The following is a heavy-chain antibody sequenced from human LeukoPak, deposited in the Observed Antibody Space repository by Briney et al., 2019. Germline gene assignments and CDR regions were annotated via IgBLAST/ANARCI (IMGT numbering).Heavy chain of an antibody. CDR1: GFTFSDYY. CDR2: ISSSSSYT. V-gene: IGHV3-11*06. CDR3: ARGPDGYRSGWYDG. J-gene: IGHJ4*02. Sequence: PGGSLRLSCAASGFTFSDYYMSWIRQAPGKGLEWVSYISSSSSYTNYADSVKGRFTISRDNAKNSLYLQMNSLRAEDTAVYYCARGPDGYRSGWYDGWGQGTLVTVSS. D-gene: IGHD6-19*01.